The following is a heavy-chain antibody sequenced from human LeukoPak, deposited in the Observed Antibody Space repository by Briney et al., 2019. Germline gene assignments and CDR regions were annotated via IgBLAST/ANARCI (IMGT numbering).Heavy chain of an antibody. CDR3: ARGESSSWLPGH. D-gene: IGHD6-13*01. Sequence: GGSLRLSCAASGFTVSSNYMSWVRQAPGKGLEWVSVIYSGGSTYYADSVKGRFTISRDNSKNTLYLQMNSLRAEDTAVYYCARGESSSWLPGHWGQGTLVTVSS. J-gene: IGHJ4*02. CDR2: IYSGGST. V-gene: IGHV3-53*01. CDR1: GFTVSSNY.